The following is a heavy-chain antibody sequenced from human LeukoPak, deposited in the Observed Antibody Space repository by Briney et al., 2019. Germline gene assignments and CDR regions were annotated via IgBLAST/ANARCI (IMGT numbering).Heavy chain of an antibody. Sequence: GGSLRLSCAASGFTFSSYSMNWVRQAPGKGLEWVSSISSSSSYIYYADSVKGRFTISRDNAKKTVYLQMNSLRAEDTAVYYCARVLSGEMATDWGQGTLVTVSS. J-gene: IGHJ4*02. D-gene: IGHD5-24*01. CDR3: ARVLSGEMATD. CDR1: GFTFSSYS. CDR2: ISSSSSYI. V-gene: IGHV3-21*01.